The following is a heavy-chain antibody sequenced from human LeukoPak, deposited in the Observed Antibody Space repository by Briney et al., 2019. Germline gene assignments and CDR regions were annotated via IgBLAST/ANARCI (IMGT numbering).Heavy chain of an antibody. CDR1: GFTFSTYA. CDR3: AKPEVRYFDWLLYFDQ. D-gene: IGHD3-9*01. Sequence: GGSLRLSCAASGFTFSTYAMTWVRQAPGKGLEWVSSISGSGGNTYYADSVKVRITISRDNSKNTLYLQMNSLRAEDTAVYYCAKPEVRYFDWLLYFDQWGQGTLVTVSS. V-gene: IGHV3-23*01. CDR2: ISGSGGNT. J-gene: IGHJ4*02.